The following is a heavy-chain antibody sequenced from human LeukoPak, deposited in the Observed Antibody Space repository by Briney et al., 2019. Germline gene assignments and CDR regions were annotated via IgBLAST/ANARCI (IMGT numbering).Heavy chain of an antibody. CDR3: VKVAAAGIGAFDI. CDR1: GFTFSSFA. J-gene: IGHJ3*02. D-gene: IGHD6-13*01. V-gene: IGHV3-64D*06. CDR2: ITTNGGST. Sequence: GGSLRLSCSASGFTFSSFAMHWVRQAPGKRLEFISAITTNGGSTYYVDSVRGRFTVSRDNSKNTVYLQLSSLRAEDTAVYYCVKVAAAGIGAFDIWGQGTMVTVSS.